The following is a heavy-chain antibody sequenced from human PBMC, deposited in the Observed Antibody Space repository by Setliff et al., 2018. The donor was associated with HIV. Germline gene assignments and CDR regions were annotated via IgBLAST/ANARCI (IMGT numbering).Heavy chain of an antibody. D-gene: IGHD2-2*01. CDR2: IANSGGYT. CDR3: AKAPLGYCSSATCYQFDY. CDR1: GFTFSNYA. V-gene: IGHV3-23*01. J-gene: IGHJ4*02. Sequence: PEGSLRLSCAASGFTFSNYAMSWVRQAPEKGLEWVSAIANSGGYTYHADSVKGRFTISRDDSKNTLYLQMNSLRAEDTAVYYCAKAPLGYCSSATCYQFDYWGQGTLVTVSS.